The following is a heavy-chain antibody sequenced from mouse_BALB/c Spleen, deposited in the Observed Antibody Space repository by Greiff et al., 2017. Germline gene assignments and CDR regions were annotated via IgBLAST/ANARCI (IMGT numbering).Heavy chain of an antibody. Sequence: EVQLKESGPGLVKPSQSLSLTCTVTGYSITSDYAWNWIRQFPGNKLEWMGYISYSGSTSYNPSLKSRISITRDTSKNQFFLQLNSVTTEDTATYYCAREGRGMDYWGQGTSVTVSS. D-gene: IGHD3-3*01. V-gene: IGHV3-2*02. J-gene: IGHJ4*01. CDR1: GYSITSDYA. CDR2: ISYSGST. CDR3: AREGRGMDY.